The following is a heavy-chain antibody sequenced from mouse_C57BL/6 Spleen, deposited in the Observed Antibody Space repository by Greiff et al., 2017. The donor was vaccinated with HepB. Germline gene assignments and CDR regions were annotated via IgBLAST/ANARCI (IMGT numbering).Heavy chain of an antibody. CDR3: ARPLGYYYGRSQYYFDY. CDR2: IDPSDSYT. CDR1: GYTFTSYW. Sequence: VQLQQPGAELVMPGASVKLSCKASGYTFTSYWMHWVKQRPGQGLEWIGEIDPSDSYTNYNQKFKGKSTLTVDKSSSTAYMQRSSLTSEDSAVYYCARPLGYYYGRSQYYFDYWGQGTTLTVSS. D-gene: IGHD1-1*01. V-gene: IGHV1-69*01. J-gene: IGHJ2*01.